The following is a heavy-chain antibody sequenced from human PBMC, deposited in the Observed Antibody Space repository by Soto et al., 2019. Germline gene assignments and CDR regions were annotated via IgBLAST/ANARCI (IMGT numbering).Heavy chain of an antibody. CDR3: ARCDVITNNWFDP. CDR1: GGSISSGGYY. Sequence: QVQLQESGPGLVKPSQTLSLTCTVSGGSISSGGYYWSWIRQHPGKGLEWIGYIYYSGSTYYNPSLKSRGTISVDTSKNQFSLKLSSVTAADTAVYYCARCDVITNNWFDPWGQGTLVTVSS. CDR2: IYYSGST. J-gene: IGHJ5*02. V-gene: IGHV4-31*03. D-gene: IGHD3-22*01.